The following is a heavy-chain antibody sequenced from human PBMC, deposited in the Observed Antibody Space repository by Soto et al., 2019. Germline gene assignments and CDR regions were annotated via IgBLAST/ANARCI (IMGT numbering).Heavy chain of an antibody. CDR1: GGTFNSFS. V-gene: IGHV1-69*06. CDR3: ARRGRQSANWFDP. J-gene: IGHJ5*02. CDR2: IIPMSGRP. Sequence: SVKVSCKASGGTFNSFSIDWVRQAPGQGFEWMGGIIPMSGRPNYAQRFQGRVTFSADKSTNTVYLELNSLTHEDTAVYYCARRGRQSANWFDPWGQGTLVTVSS.